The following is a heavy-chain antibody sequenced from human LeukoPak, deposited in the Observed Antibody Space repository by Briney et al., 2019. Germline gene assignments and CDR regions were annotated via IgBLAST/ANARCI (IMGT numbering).Heavy chain of an antibody. CDR3: ARHGGNGWVYAFDI. V-gene: IGHV4-4*02. Sequence: SETLSLTCAVSGGSMSSSNWWSWVRQPPGKGLEWIGEVYHSGYTNYNPSLKSRVTISVDKSKNQFSLKLNSVSAADTAVYYCARHGGNGWVYAFDIWGQGTMVTVSS. CDR1: GGSMSSSNW. J-gene: IGHJ3*02. CDR2: VYHSGYT. D-gene: IGHD1-26*01.